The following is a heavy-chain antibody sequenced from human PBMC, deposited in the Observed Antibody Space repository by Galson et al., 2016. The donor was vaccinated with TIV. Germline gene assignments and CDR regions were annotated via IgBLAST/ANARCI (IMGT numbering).Heavy chain of an antibody. CDR2: IHYSGST. Sequence: TLSLTCTVSGGSMTNDDYYWSWVRQSPGKGLEWIGYIHYSGSTDYNPSLKHRVAISADTSKNQFSLNLNSVTAADTAVYYCARLVVVLVNFDSWGQGALVTVSS. V-gene: IGHV4-30-4*08. D-gene: IGHD2-21*01. CDR3: ARLVVVLVNFDS. J-gene: IGHJ4*02. CDR1: GGSMTNDDYY.